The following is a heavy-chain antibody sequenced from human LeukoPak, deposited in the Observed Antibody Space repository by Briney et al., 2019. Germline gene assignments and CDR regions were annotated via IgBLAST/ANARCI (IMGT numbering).Heavy chain of an antibody. V-gene: IGHV1-69*13. CDR1: GGTFSSYA. CDR2: IIPIFGTA. D-gene: IGHD6-6*01. Sequence: SVKVSCKASGGTFSSYAISWVRQAPGQGLEWMGGIIPIFGTANYAQKFQGRVTITADESTSTAYMELSSLRSEDTAVYYCARDLYSSSSETGNLLDYWGQGTLVTVSS. J-gene: IGHJ4*02. CDR3: ARDLYSSSSETGNLLDY.